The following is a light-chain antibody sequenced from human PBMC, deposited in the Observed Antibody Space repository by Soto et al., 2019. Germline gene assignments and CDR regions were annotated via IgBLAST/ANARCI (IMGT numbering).Light chain of an antibody. CDR1: QTISSW. J-gene: IGKJ1*01. CDR2: DAS. CDR3: QQYYSYPTWT. V-gene: IGKV1-5*01. Sequence: DIQMTQSPSTLSASVGDRVTITCRASQTISSWLAWHQQKSGRAPKLLIYDASSLEGGVPSRFSGSGSGTDFTLTISCLQSEDFATYYCQQYYSYPTWTFGQGTKVDIK.